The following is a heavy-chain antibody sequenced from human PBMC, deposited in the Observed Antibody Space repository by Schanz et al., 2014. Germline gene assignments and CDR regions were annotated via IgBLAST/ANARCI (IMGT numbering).Heavy chain of an antibody. V-gene: IGHV3-23*01. D-gene: IGHD3-10*01. CDR2: IRGSGGST. J-gene: IGHJ4*02. CDR1: GFTFPSFA. CDR3: TKLEGPCWFRALY. Sequence: SCVASGFTFPSFAYRWVRQAPGDSLEWVSAIRGSGGSTYYADSVKGLFTISRDNVKNTVYLEMNSMRDEDTDIYYCTKLEGPCWFRALYWGQGILVVVSA.